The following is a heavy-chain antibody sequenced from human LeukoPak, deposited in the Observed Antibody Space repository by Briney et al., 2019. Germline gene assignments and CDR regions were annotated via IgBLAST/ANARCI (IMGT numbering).Heavy chain of an antibody. CDR2: IYPGDSDT. V-gene: IGHV5-51*01. CDR3: ARQDGGYGYGSIDY. D-gene: IGHD5-18*01. Sequence: GESLKISCQGSGYSFTSYWIGWVRQMPGKGLEWMEIIYPGDSDTRYSPSFQGQVTISADKFISTAYLRWSSLKASDTAMYYCARQDGGYGYGSIDYWGQGTLVTVSS. CDR1: GYSFTSYW. J-gene: IGHJ4*02.